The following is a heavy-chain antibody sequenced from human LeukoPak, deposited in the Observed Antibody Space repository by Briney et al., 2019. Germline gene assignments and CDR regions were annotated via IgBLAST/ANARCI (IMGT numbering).Heavy chain of an antibody. CDR3: ARESLAISLNYYYYGIDV. CDR1: GYTFTGYY. V-gene: IGHV1-2*02. CDR2: INPNSGGT. J-gene: IGHJ6*02. D-gene: IGHD5-12*01. Sequence: GASVKVSCKASGYTFTGYYMHWVRQAPGQGLEWMGWINPNSGGTNYAQKFQGRVTLTRDTSISTAYMGLSRLRSADTAVYYCARESLAISLNYYYYGIDVLGQGTTGTVSS.